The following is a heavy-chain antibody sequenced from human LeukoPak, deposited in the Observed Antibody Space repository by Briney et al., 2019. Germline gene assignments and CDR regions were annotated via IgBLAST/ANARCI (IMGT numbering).Heavy chain of an antibody. CDR2: INPSGGST. CDR1: GYTFTSYY. D-gene: IGHD3-3*01. Sequence: ASVKVSCKASGYTFTSYYMHWVRQAPGQGLEWMGIINPSGGSTSYAQKFQGRVTITADKSTSTAYMELSSLRSEDTAVYYCARAVGGGHFDYWGQGTLVTVSS. V-gene: IGHV1-46*01. CDR3: ARAVGGGHFDY. J-gene: IGHJ4*02.